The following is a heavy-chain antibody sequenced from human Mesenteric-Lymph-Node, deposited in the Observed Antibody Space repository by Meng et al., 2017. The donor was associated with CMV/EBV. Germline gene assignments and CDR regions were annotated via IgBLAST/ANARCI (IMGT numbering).Heavy chain of an antibody. CDR3: ARDSIVGATY. CDR2: IKHDGSET. Sequence: LSCGASGITFSDYWMSWVRQAAGKGLEWVANIKHDGSETFYVDSVKGRFTISRDNAKNSLFLLMNSLRAEDTAVYYCARDSIVGATYWGQGTLVTVSS. J-gene: IGHJ4*02. D-gene: IGHD1-26*01. V-gene: IGHV3-7*04. CDR1: GITFSDYW.